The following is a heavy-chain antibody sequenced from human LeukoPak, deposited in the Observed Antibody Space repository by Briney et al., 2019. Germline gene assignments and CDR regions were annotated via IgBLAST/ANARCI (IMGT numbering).Heavy chain of an antibody. CDR3: ARNQILSSSGDYYFDY. Sequence: SVKVSCKASGGTFSSYAISWVRQAPGQGLEWMGGIIPIFGTANYAQKFQGRVTITADKSTSTAYMELSSLRSENTAVYYCARNQILSSSGDYYFDYWGQGTLVTVSS. CDR1: GGTFSSYA. J-gene: IGHJ4*02. CDR2: IIPIFGTA. V-gene: IGHV1-69*06. D-gene: IGHD6-6*01.